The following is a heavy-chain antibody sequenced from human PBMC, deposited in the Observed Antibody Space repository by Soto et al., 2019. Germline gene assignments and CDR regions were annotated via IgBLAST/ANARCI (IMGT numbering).Heavy chain of an antibody. J-gene: IGHJ4*02. CDR3: AHLLGGCSRAGCSPLRFEY. V-gene: IGHV2-5*02. D-gene: IGHD2-15*01. CDR2: IYWDDDK. Sequence: GLDLEWLALIYWDDDKRYSPSLKSRLTITKDTSKNQVVLTMTNMDPVDTATYYCAHLLGGCSRAGCSPLRFEYWGQGTLVTVSS.